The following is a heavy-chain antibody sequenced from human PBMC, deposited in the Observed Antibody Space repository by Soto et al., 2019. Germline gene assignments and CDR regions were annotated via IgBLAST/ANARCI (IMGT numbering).Heavy chain of an antibody. CDR1: GFTFGSYA. J-gene: IGHJ4*02. CDR2: ISGSGGST. D-gene: IGHD6-13*01. V-gene: IGHV3-23*01. Sequence: GGSLRLSCAASGFTFGSYAMSWVRQAPGKGLEWVSAISGSGGSTYYADSVKGRFTISRDNSKNTLYLQMNSLRAEDTAVYYCAKMISSSSCLDYWGQGTLVTVSS. CDR3: AKMISSSSCLDY.